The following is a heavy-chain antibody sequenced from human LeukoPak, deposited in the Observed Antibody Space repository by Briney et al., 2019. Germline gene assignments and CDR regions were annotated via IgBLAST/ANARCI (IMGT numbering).Heavy chain of an antibody. CDR1: GYTFTSYY. D-gene: IGHD3-10*01. V-gene: IGHV1-46*01. J-gene: IGHJ4*02. Sequence: GASVKVSCTASGYTFTSYYMHWVRQAPGQGLEWMGIINPSGGSTSYAQKFQGRVTMTRDMSTSTVYMELSSLRSEDTAVYYCARDLDRRSGSRQFDYWGQGTLVTVSS. CDR3: ARDLDRRSGSRQFDY. CDR2: INPSGGST.